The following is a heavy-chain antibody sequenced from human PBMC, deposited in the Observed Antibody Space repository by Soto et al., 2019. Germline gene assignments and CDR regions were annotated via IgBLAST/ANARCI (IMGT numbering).Heavy chain of an antibody. D-gene: IGHD1-26*01. CDR1: GGTFSSYA. Sequence: GASVKVSCKASGGTFSSYAISWVRQAPGQGLEWMGGIIPIFGTANYAQKLQGRVTITADESTSTAYMELSSLRSEDTAVYYCARGFGVGATPGGMDVWGQGTTVTVSS. J-gene: IGHJ6*02. V-gene: IGHV1-69*13. CDR2: IIPIFGTA. CDR3: ARGFGVGATPGGMDV.